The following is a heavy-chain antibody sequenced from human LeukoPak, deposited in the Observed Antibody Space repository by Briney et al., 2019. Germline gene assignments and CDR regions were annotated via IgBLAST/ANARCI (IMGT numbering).Heavy chain of an antibody. J-gene: IGHJ6*02. Sequence: SETLSLTCAVYGGSFSGYYWSWIRQPPGKGLERIGEINHSGSTNYNPSLKSRVTISVDTSKNQFSLKLSSVTAADTAVYYCARGAGYCSGGSCYSRIYYYCGMDIWGQGTTVTVSS. CDR2: INHSGST. V-gene: IGHV4-34*01. CDR1: GGSFSGYY. CDR3: ARGAGYCSGGSCYSRIYYYCGMDI. D-gene: IGHD2-15*01.